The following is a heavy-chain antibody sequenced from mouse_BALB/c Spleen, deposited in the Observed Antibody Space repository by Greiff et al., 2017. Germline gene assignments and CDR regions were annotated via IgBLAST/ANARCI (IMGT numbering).Heavy chain of an antibody. CDR2: ISSGGGST. D-gene: IGHD4-1*01. CDR1: GFAFSSYD. Sequence: DVKLVESGGGLVKPGGSLKLSCAASGFAFSSYDMSWVRQTPEKRLEWVAYISSGGGSTYYPDTVKGRFTISRDNAKNTLYLQMSSLKSEDTAMYYCARHLGRDYAMDYWGQGTSVTVSS. V-gene: IGHV5-12-1*01. CDR3: ARHLGRDYAMDY. J-gene: IGHJ4*01.